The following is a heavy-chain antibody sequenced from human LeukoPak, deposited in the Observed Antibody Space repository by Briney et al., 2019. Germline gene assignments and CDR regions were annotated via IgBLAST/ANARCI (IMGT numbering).Heavy chain of an antibody. CDR2: ISSSSSYI. V-gene: IGHV3-21*01. D-gene: IGHD3-10*01. Sequence: GGSLRLSCAASGFTFSSYSMNWVRQAPGKGLEWVSSISSSSSYIYYADSVKGRFTISRDNAKNSLYLQMNSLRAEDTAVYYCARDQSRRVTMVRGISRNWFDPWGQGTLVTVSS. CDR1: GFTFSSYS. J-gene: IGHJ5*02. CDR3: ARDQSRRVTMVRGISRNWFDP.